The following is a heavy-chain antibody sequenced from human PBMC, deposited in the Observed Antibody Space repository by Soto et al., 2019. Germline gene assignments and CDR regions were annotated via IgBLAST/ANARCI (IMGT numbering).Heavy chain of an antibody. CDR1: GFTFSNHA. Sequence: EVQLLESGGALVQPGGSLRLSCAASGFTFSNHAMNWVRQAPGKGLEWVSTISDSGSTYYADSVKGRFPISRYNSKNTLYLQMNSLRAEDTAVYYCARDAGGHYCTSTSCLYFFDHWGQGTLFIVSS. J-gene: IGHJ4*02. CDR2: ISDSGST. V-gene: IGHV3-23*01. D-gene: IGHD2-2*01. CDR3: ARDAGGHYCTSTSCLYFFDH.